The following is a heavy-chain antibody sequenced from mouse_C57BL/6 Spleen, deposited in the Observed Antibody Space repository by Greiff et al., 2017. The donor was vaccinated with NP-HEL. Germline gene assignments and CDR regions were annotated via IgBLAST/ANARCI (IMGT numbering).Heavy chain of an antibody. J-gene: IGHJ1*03. CDR3: ARPYSNYWYFDV. D-gene: IGHD2-5*01. CDR1: GFSLTSYG. V-gene: IGHV2-2*01. Sequence: VKLVESGPGLVQPSQSLSITCTVSGFSLTSYGVHWVRQSPGKGLEWLGVIWSGGSTDYNAAFISRLSISKDNSKSQVFFKMNSLQADDTAIYYCARPYSNYWYFDVWGTGTTVTVSS. CDR2: IWSGGST.